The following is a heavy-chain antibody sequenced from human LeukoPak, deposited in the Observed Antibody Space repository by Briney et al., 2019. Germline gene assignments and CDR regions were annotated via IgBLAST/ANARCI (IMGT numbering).Heavy chain of an antibody. CDR2: IYYSGST. CDR3: ARDRGSSSELDI. D-gene: IGHD6-6*01. Sequence: SETLSLTCTVSGGSISSGDYYWSWIRQPPGKGLEWIGYIYYSGSTYYNPSPKSRVTISVDTSKNQFSLKLSSVTAADTAVYYCARDRGSSSELDIWGQGTMVTVSS. J-gene: IGHJ3*02. CDR1: GGSISSGDYY. V-gene: IGHV4-30-4*08.